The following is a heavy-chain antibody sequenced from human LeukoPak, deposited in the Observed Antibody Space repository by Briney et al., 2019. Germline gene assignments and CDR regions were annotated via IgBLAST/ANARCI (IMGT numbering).Heavy chain of an antibody. D-gene: IGHD3-10*01. CDR2: IYTSGST. V-gene: IGHV4-39*07. Sequence: SETLSLTCTVSGGSISSSYSYWGWIRQPPGKGLEWIGRIYTSGSTNYNPSLKSRVTMSVDTSKNQFSLKLSSVTAADTAVYYCAREIFFITMVRGAPHRYYYMDVWGKGTTVTISS. CDR3: AREIFFITMVRGAPHRYYYMDV. J-gene: IGHJ6*03. CDR1: GGSISSSYSY.